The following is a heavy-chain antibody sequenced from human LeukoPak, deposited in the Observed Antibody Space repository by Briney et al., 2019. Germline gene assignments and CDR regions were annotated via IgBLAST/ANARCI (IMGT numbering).Heavy chain of an antibody. D-gene: IGHD3-9*01. V-gene: IGHV4-39*01. Sequence: SETLSLTCSASGGSLSSSSYYWGWIRQPPGKGLEWIGNIYYSGSTNYNPSLKGRVTISLDTSKNQFSLKLSSVTTADTAVYYCVRPDDNSFDFWGQGTMVTVSS. CDR1: GGSLSSSSYY. CDR2: IYYSGST. J-gene: IGHJ3*01. CDR3: VRPDDNSFDF.